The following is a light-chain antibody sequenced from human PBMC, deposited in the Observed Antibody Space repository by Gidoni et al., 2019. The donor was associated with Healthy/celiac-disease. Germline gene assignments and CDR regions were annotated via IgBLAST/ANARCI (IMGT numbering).Light chain of an antibody. Sequence: DTVMTQPPANLSASPGERVTVTCRASQRVSSRLAWYQQKPGQAPRLLIYGASTRATGIPARFSGSGSGTEFTLTISSLQSEDFAVYYCQQSNNWPLTFGQGTKVEIK. J-gene: IGKJ1*01. CDR2: GAS. CDR3: QQSNNWPLT. CDR1: QRVSSR. V-gene: IGKV3-15*01.